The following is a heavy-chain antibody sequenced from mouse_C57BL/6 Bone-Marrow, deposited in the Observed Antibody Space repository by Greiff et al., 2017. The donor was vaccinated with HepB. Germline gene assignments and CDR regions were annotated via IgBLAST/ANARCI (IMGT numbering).Heavy chain of an antibody. CDR1: GFTFSSYA. V-gene: IGHV5-9-1*02. CDR2: ISSGGDYI. J-gene: IGHJ3*01. CDR3: TRAPIYYGYPAWFAY. D-gene: IGHD2-2*01. Sequence: EVMLVESGEGLVKPGGSLKLSCAASGFTFSSYAMSWVRQTPEKRLEWVAYISSGGDYIYYADTVKGRFTISRDNARNTLYLQMSSLTSEDTAMYYCTRAPIYYGYPAWFAYWGQGTLVTVSA.